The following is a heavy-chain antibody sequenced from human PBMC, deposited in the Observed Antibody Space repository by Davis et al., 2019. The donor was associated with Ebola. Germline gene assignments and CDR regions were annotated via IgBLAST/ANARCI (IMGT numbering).Heavy chain of an antibody. CDR2: IKSDGSST. CDR1: GFTFSSYW. Sequence: PGGSLRLSCAASGFTFSSYWMHWVRLAPGKGLVWVSRIKSDGSSTTYADSVKGRFTISRDNAKNSLYLQLNSLRPEDTALYYCARAPAGRWQWPGTACDYWGQGTLVTVSS. D-gene: IGHD6-19*01. CDR3: ARAPAGRWQWPGTACDY. J-gene: IGHJ4*02. V-gene: IGHV3-74*01.